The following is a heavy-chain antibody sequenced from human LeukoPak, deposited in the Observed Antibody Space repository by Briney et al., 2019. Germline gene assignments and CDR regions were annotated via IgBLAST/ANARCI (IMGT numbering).Heavy chain of an antibody. CDR2: VSGSGGVT. V-gene: IGHV3-23*01. CDR3: ATFLAVIAARDSLYFQH. D-gene: IGHD6-6*01. Sequence: GGSLRLSCGASGFTFSKYAMSWVRQAPGKGLEWVSGVSGSGGVTYYADSVKGRFIISRDNSKNTLHLQMNSLRAEDTAVYYCATFLAVIAARDSLYFQHWGQGTLVSVSS. CDR1: GFTFSKYA. J-gene: IGHJ1*01.